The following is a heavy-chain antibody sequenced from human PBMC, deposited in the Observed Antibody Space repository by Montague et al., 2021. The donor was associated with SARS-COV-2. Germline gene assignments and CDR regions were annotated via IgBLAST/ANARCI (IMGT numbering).Heavy chain of an antibody. CDR2: ISYDGSNK. Sequence: SLRLSCAASGFTFSSYAMHWVRQAPGKGLEWVAVISYDGSNKYYADSVKGRFTISRDNSKNTLYLQMNSLRAEDTAVYYCASSLVWFEIDYWGQRTLVTVSS. V-gene: IGHV3-30*04. CDR3: ASSLVWFEIDY. D-gene: IGHD3-10*01. J-gene: IGHJ4*02. CDR1: GFTFSSYA.